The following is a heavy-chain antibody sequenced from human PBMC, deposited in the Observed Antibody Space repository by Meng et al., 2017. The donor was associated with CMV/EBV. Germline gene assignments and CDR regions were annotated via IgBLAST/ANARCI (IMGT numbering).Heavy chain of an antibody. Sequence: QGQSVQSGAEVKNPGASVKASCKASGYHFTGYYMHWVRQAPGQGLEWMGWIHPNSGDTNYAQKFQGRVTMTRDTSISTAYMELSRLRSDDTAVYYCARDGSSSATDLIDYWGQGTLVTVSS. J-gene: IGHJ4*02. CDR3: ARDGSSSATDLIDY. CDR2: IHPNSGDT. CDR1: GYHFTGYY. V-gene: IGHV1-2*02. D-gene: IGHD6-6*01.